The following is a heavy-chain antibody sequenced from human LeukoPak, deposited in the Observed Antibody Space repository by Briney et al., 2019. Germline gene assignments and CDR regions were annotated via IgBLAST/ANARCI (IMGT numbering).Heavy chain of an antibody. J-gene: IGHJ6*03. D-gene: IGHD2-8*02. CDR3: AKTAFSGSDYDYYMDV. CDR2: ISWDGGST. V-gene: IGHV3-43D*03. Sequence: GGSLRLSCAASGFNFDDYAMHWVRQAPGKGLEWVSLISWDGGSTYYADSVKGRFTISRDNSKNSLYLQMNSLRAEDTALYYCAKTAFSGSDYDYYMDVWGKGTTVTASS. CDR1: GFNFDDYA.